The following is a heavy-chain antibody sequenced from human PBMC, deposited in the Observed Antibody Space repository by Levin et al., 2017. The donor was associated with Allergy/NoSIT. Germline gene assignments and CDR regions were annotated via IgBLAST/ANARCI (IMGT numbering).Heavy chain of an antibody. V-gene: IGHV3-33*01. CDR3: ARDGLISYYYDTSAYLDY. J-gene: IGHJ4*02. Sequence: GGSLRLPCAASGFTFSTYAMHWVRQTPGKGLEWVALIWYDGSNKYYADSVRGRFTISRDNSKNTLYLRMNSLRAEDTAVYYCARDGLISYYYDTSAYLDYWGQGTLATVSS. D-gene: IGHD3-22*01. CDR1: GFTFSTYA. CDR2: IWYDGSNK.